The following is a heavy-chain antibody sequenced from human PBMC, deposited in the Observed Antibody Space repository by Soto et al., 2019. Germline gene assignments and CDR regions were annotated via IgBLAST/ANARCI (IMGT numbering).Heavy chain of an antibody. J-gene: IGHJ4*02. D-gene: IGHD3-22*01. CDR3: ARVATMTDPLLVDYFDY. V-gene: IGHV4-59*01. CDR2: IYYSGST. Sequence: SETLSLTCTVSGGSMSSYYWSWIRQPPGKGLEWIGYIYYSGSTNYNPSLKSRVTISVDTSKNQFSLKLSSVTAADTAVYYCARVATMTDPLLVDYFDYWGQGTLVTVSS. CDR1: GGSMSSYY.